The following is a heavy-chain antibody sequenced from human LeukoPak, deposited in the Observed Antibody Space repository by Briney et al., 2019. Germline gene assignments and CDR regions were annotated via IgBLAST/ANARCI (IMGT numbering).Heavy chain of an antibody. Sequence: GGSLRLSCAASGFTFSSYGMHWVRQAPGKGLEWVAVISYDGSNKYYADSVKGRFTIFRDNAKNSLYLQMNSLRAEDTAVYYCARDPIAAAGDYWGQGTLVTVSS. CDR3: ARDPIAAAGDY. V-gene: IGHV3-30*03. J-gene: IGHJ4*02. D-gene: IGHD6-13*01. CDR2: ISYDGSNK. CDR1: GFTFSSYG.